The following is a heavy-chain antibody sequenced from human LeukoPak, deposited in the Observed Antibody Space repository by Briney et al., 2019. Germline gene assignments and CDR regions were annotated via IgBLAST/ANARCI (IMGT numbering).Heavy chain of an antibody. J-gene: IGHJ2*01. CDR2: IYYSGST. V-gene: IGHV4-59*01. CDR1: GGSISSYY. D-gene: IGHD7-27*01. Sequence: PSETLSLTCTVSGGSISSYYWSWIRQPPGKGLEWIGYIYYSGSTNYNPSLKSRVTISVDTSKNQFSLKLSSVTAADTAVYYCARGPETGDGFWYFDLWGRSTLVTVSS. CDR3: ARGPETGDGFWYFDL.